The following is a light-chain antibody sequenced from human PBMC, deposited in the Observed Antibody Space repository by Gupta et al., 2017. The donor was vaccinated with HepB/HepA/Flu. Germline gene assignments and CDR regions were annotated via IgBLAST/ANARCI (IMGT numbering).Light chain of an antibody. V-gene: IGLV2-14*03. Sequence: QSGLTQPPSVSGSPGQSITISCTGTSSDVGGYNSVSWYQQYPGRAPNLLIYDVSNRPSGVSNRFSGSKTGNSASLTISGLQAEDEAVYYCTSFRSGSTLVIFGGGTELTVL. J-gene: IGLJ2*01. CDR3: TSFRSGSTLVI. CDR1: SSDVGGYNS. CDR2: DVS.